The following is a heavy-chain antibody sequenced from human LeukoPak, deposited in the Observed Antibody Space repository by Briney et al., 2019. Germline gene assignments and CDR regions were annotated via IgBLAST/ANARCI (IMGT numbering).Heavy chain of an antibody. CDR1: GFTFSSYS. J-gene: IGHJ4*02. CDR2: ISSSSSYI. V-gene: IGHV3-21*01. Sequence: PGGSLRLSCAASGFTFSSYSMNWVRQAPGKGLEWVSSISSSSSYIYYADSVKGRFTISRDNAKNSLYLQMNSLRAEDTAVYYCARVGSTIFGVTLVDYFDYWGQGTLVTVSS. D-gene: IGHD3-3*01. CDR3: ARVGSTIFGVTLVDYFDY.